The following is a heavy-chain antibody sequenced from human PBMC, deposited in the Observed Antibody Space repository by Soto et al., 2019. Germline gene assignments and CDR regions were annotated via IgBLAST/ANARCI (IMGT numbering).Heavy chain of an antibody. D-gene: IGHD5-12*01. J-gene: IGHJ3*02. CDR1: GFTFSSYA. CDR2: ISGSGGST. V-gene: IGHV3-23*01. CDR3: AKDLLGWLQLAPFDI. Sequence: LRLCCAAPGFTFSSYAMSWVRQAPGKGLEWVSAISGSGGSTYYADSVKGRFTISRDNSKNTLYLQMNSLRAEDTAVYYCAKDLLGWLQLAPFDIWGQGTMVTVSS.